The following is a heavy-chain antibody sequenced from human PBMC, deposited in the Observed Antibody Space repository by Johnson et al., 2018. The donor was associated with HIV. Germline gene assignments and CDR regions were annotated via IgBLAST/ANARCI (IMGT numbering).Heavy chain of an antibody. CDR3: ARSTRLLDAFDI. CDR2: INYDGSKT. J-gene: IGHJ3*02. V-gene: IGHV3-74*02. Sequence: VQLVESGGGLVQPGRSLRLSCAATGFIFRSYWLHWVRQAPGKGLVWVSRINYDGSKTDHADSVKGRFNISRDNAKNTVYLQMNSLRAEDTAVFYCARSTRLLDAFDIWGQGTMVTVSS. D-gene: IGHD5/OR15-5a*01. CDR1: GFIFRSYW.